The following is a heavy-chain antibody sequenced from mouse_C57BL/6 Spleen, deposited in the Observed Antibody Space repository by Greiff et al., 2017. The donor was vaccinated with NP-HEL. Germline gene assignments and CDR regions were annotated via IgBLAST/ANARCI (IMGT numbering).Heavy chain of an antibody. D-gene: IGHD1-1*01. J-gene: IGHJ2*01. CDR3: ARHYYGSSFDY. CDR1: GYTFTDYN. Sequence: EVQLQQSGPELVKPGASVKMSCKASGYTFTDYNMHWVKQSHGKSLEWIGYINPNNGGTSYNQKFKGKATLTVNKSSSTAYMELSSLTSEDSAVYYCARHYYGSSFDYWGQGTTLTVSS. CDR2: INPNNGGT. V-gene: IGHV1-22*01.